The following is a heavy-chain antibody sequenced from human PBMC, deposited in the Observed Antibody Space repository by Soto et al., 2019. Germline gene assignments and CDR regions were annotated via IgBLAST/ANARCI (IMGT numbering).Heavy chain of an antibody. Sequence: PGGSLRLSCTASGFTFGDYAMSWVRQAPGKGLEWVGFIRSKAYGGTTEYAASVKGRFTISRDDSKSIAYLQMNSLKTEDTAVYYCTRDRIRGSYGDYGVWGQGTLVTVSS. CDR3: TRDRIRGSYGDYGV. CDR1: GFTFGDYA. J-gene: IGHJ4*02. CDR2: IRSKAYGGTT. D-gene: IGHD4-17*01. V-gene: IGHV3-49*04.